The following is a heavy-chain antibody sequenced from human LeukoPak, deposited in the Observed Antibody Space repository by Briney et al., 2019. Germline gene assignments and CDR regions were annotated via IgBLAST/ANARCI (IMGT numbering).Heavy chain of an antibody. CDR2: IAYEGSNK. V-gene: IGHV3-30-3*01. D-gene: IGHD6-13*01. J-gene: IGHJ4*02. CDR1: GFSFSIYA. CDR3: AKVFAAAGGTDY. Sequence: GGSLRLACAASGFSFSIYAMNWVRQAPGKGLEWVTVIAYEGSNKYDADSVKGRFTISRDNYKNILYLQMNSLRAEDTAVYYCAKVFAAAGGTDYWGQGTLVTVSS.